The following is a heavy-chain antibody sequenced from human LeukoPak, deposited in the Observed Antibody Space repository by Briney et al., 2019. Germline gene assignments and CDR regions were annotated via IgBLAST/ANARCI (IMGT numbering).Heavy chain of an antibody. J-gene: IGHJ4*02. CDR2: ISTSETTI. Sequence: GGSLRLSCAGSGFTFSDYYMSWIRQTPGKGLEWVSYISTSETTIFYADSVKGRFTISRDNAKNSLYLQMNSLRADDTALYYCTRVHPYSISYYGSVYFDTWGQGTLVTVSS. CDR1: GFTFSDYY. V-gene: IGHV3-11*01. D-gene: IGHD6-13*01. CDR3: TRVHPYSISYYGSVYFDT.